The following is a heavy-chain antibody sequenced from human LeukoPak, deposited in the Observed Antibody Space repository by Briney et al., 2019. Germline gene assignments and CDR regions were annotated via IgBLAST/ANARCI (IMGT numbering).Heavy chain of an antibody. CDR1: GFIFSDYY. V-gene: IGHV3-11*04. CDR3: IRGPRSAFDI. D-gene: IGHD3-10*01. Sequence: PGGSLRLSCAASGFIFSDYYINWIRQAPGKGLEWLSYISNSGDIISYADSVKGRFTISRDNAKNTLYLQMNSLRAEDTAVYYCIRGPRSAFDIWGQGTMVTVSS. J-gene: IGHJ3*02. CDR2: ISNSGDII.